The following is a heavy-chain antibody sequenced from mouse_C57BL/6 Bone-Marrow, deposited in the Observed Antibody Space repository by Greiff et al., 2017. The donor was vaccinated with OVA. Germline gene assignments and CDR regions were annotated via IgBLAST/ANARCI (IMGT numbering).Heavy chain of an antibody. Sequence: EVKLVESGGDLVKPGGSLKLSCAASGFTFSSYGMSWVRQTPDKRLEWVATISSGGSYTYYPDSVKGRFTISRDNAKNTLYRQRSMLNSEDTALYYCARFYYYGRYYYAMDYWGQGTSVTVSS. V-gene: IGHV5-6*01. CDR3: ARFYYYGRYYYAMDY. D-gene: IGHD1-1*01. CDR2: ISSGGSYT. CDR1: GFTFSSYG. J-gene: IGHJ4*01.